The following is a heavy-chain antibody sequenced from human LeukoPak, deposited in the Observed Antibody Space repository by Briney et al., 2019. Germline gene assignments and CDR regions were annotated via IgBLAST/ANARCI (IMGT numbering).Heavy chain of an antibody. J-gene: IGHJ4*02. CDR1: GYTFISYG. V-gene: IGHV1-18*01. Sequence: GASVKVSCRASGYTFISYGFSWVRQAPGQGLEWMGWISTYNGYTNYAQKFQGRVTMTTDTSTSTAYMELRSLRSDDTAVYYCAGVSGGGDCNFDYWGQGTLVTVSS. D-gene: IGHD2-21*02. CDR2: ISTYNGYT. CDR3: AGVSGGGDCNFDY.